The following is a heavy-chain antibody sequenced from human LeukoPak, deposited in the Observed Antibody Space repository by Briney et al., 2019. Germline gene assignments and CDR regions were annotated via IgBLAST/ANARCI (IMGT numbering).Heavy chain of an antibody. CDR3: ARFSGSSNFDY. D-gene: IGHD1-26*01. J-gene: IGHJ4*02. Sequence: GASVKDSCRASGYTFSGYFMHWVRQAPGQGLEWMGWIYPNSGGTKYAQKFQGRVTMTRDTSISTIYMELSSLRSDDTAVYYCARFSGSSNFDYWGQGILVTVSS. CDR2: IYPNSGGT. V-gene: IGHV1-2*02. CDR1: GYTFSGYF.